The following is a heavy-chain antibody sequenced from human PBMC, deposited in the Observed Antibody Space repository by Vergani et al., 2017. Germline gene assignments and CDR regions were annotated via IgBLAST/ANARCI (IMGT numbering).Heavy chain of an antibody. Sequence: QLQLQESGPGLVKPSETLSLTCTVSGVSIGSNSYYWGWIRQPPGKGLEWIGTIYYTGTTYYNEAHKSRLTISVDTSKNQFSLNLTSVTAADTAVHYCTRHGRSGWAGYFQHWGQGTLVTASS. V-gene: IGHV4-39*01. CDR2: IYYTGTT. J-gene: IGHJ1*01. CDR1: GVSIGSNSYY. D-gene: IGHD6-19*01. CDR3: TRHGRSGWAGYFQH.